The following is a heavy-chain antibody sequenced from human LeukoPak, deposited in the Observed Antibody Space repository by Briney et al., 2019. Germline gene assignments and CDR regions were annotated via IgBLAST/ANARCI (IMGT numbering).Heavy chain of an antibody. Sequence: ASVKVSCKASGYTFTGYYMHWVRQAPGQGLEWMGWINPNSGGTNYAQKFQGRVTMTRDTSISTAYMELSRLRSDDTAVYYCGSGGPTVGSGSYYFDYWGQGALVTVSS. CDR1: GYTFTGYY. V-gene: IGHV1-2*02. D-gene: IGHD3-10*01. CDR3: GSGGPTVGSGSYYFDY. CDR2: INPNSGGT. J-gene: IGHJ4*02.